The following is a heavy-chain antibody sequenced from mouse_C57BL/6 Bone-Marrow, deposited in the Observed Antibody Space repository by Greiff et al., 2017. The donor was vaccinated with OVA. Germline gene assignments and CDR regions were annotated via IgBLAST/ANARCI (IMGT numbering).Heavy chain of an antibody. J-gene: IGHJ1*03. CDR3: TRDDYDGSWYCDV. CDR1: GYTFTSYW. D-gene: IGHD2-4*01. Sequence: EVQGVESGTVLARPGASVKMSCKTSGYTFTSYWMHWVKQRPGQGLEWIGALYPGNSDTSYKQKFKGKAKLTAVTSASTAYMELSSLTNEDSAVYYCTRDDYDGSWYCDVWGTGTTVTVSS. V-gene: IGHV1-5*01. CDR2: LYPGNSDT.